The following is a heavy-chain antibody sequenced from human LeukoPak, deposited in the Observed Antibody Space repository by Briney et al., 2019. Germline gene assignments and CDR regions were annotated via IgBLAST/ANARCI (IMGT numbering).Heavy chain of an antibody. V-gene: IGHV3-15*01. CDR2: IKRKNDGSTT. J-gene: IGHJ4*02. D-gene: IGHD3-9*01. CDR1: GFTFSNVW. CDR3: TTSGILTGYYLREFDY. Sequence: PGGSLRLSWAASGFTFSNVWMSWVRQAPGKGVEWGGGIKRKNDGSTTDYAAPVKGRFTISREETKKRVYMQMNSLKTEDTAVYYCTTSGILTGYYLREFDYWGQGTLVTVSS.